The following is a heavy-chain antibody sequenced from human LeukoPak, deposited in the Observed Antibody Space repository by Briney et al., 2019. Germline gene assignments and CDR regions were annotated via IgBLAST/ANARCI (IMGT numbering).Heavy chain of an antibody. Sequence: SQTLSLTCTVSGGSISSYYWSWIRQPPGKGLEWIGYIYYSGSTNYNPSPKSRVTISVDTSKNQFSLKLSSVTAADTAVYYCARHRDTVVTPRRALDIWGQGTMVTVSS. D-gene: IGHD4-23*01. CDR1: GGSISSYY. CDR2: IYYSGST. CDR3: ARHRDTVVTPRRALDI. V-gene: IGHV4-59*08. J-gene: IGHJ3*02.